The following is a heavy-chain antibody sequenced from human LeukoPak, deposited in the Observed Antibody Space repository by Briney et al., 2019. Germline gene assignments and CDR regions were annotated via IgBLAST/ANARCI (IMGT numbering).Heavy chain of an antibody. V-gene: IGHV3-23*01. Sequence: GGSLRLSCAASGFTFSSYAMSWVRQAPGKGLEWVSAISGSGGSTYYADSVKGRFTISRDNSKNTLYLQMNSLRAEDTAVYFCARDRPASGWRFGEGSKRPHYFDYWGQGTLVTVSS. J-gene: IGHJ4*02. CDR2: ISGSGGST. CDR1: GFTFSSYA. CDR3: ARDRPASGWRFGEGSKRPHYFDY. D-gene: IGHD6-19*01.